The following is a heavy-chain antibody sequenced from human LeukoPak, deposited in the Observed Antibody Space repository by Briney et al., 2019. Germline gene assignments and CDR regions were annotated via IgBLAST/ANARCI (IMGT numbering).Heavy chain of an antibody. Sequence: SETLSLTCTVSGGAISSYYWNRIRQPPGKGLEWIGYIYYSGSTNYDPSLKSRVTISVDTSKNQFSLKLSSVTAADTAVYYCARHDSSGYYYYGMDVWGQGTTVTVSS. CDR1: GGAISSYY. CDR2: IYYSGST. D-gene: IGHD3-22*01. J-gene: IGHJ6*02. V-gene: IGHV4-59*08. CDR3: ARHDSSGYYYYGMDV.